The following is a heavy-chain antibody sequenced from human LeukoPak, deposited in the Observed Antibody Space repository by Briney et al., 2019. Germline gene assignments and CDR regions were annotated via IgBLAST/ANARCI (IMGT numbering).Heavy chain of an antibody. Sequence: SETLSLTCAVSGGSISSSNWWSWVRQPPGKGLEWIGEIYHSGSTNYNPSLKSRVTMSVDTSKNQFSLKLSSVTAADTAVYYCAREDPSSSEGFDYWGQGTLVTVSS. CDR2: IYHSGST. V-gene: IGHV4-4*02. J-gene: IGHJ4*02. CDR1: GGSISSSNW. CDR3: AREDPSSSEGFDY. D-gene: IGHD6-6*01.